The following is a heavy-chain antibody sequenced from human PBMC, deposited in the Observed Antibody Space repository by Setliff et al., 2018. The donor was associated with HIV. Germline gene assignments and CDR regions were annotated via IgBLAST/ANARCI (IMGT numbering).Heavy chain of an antibody. CDR1: GDTFNNYA. V-gene: IGHV1-69*01. Sequence: VSCKASGDTFNNYAIGWVRQAPGQGLEWMGGILPVSGAANYAQKFQGRVTITADESTATFYMEMSTLRSEDTAVYYCVNLPFFYYYYMDVWGEGTPVTVSS. CDR3: VNLPFFYYYYMDV. J-gene: IGHJ6*03. CDR2: ILPVSGAA.